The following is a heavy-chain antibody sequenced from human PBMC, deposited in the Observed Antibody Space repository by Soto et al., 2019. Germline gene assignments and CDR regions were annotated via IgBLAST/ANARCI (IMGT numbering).Heavy chain of an antibody. D-gene: IGHD3-16*02. Sequence: GGSLRLSCAASGFTFSSYAMSWVRQAPGKGLEWVSAISGSGGSTYYADSVKGRFTISRDNSKNTLYLQMNSLRAEDTAVYYCAKNHQTYDYIWGSYRYDAFDIRGQGTMVTVSS. V-gene: IGHV3-23*01. CDR3: AKNHQTYDYIWGSYRYDAFDI. CDR2: ISGSGGST. CDR1: GFTFSSYA. J-gene: IGHJ3*02.